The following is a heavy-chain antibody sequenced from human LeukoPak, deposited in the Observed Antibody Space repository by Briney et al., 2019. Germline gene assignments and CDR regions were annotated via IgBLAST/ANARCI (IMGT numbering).Heavy chain of an antibody. CDR2: ISASGGDT. D-gene: IGHD3-16*01. J-gene: IGHJ6*02. CDR1: GFTFSSYA. V-gene: IGHV3-23*01. CDR3: LKVRLQLRVYALDV. Sequence: SGGSLRLSCAASGFTFSSYAMSWGRQAPGKGRQWVSVISASGGDTAYADPVRGRCTISRDNSTSTLSLQMNNLRVEDTAVYYCLKVRLQLRVYALDVWGQGTTVTVSS.